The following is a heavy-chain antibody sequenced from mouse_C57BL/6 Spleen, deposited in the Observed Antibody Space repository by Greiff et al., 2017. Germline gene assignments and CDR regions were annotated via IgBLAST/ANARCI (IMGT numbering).Heavy chain of an antibody. V-gene: IGHV5-16*01. CDR3: ARDRHYGSSYGMDY. J-gene: IGHJ4*01. D-gene: IGHD1-1*01. CDR2: INYDGSST. Sequence: EVQRVESEGGLVQPGSSMKLSCTASGFTFSDYYMAWVRQVPEKGLEWVANINYDGSSTYYLDSLKSRFIISRDNAENILYLQMSSLKSEDTATYYCARDRHYGSSYGMDYWGQGTSVTVSS. CDR1: GFTFSDYY.